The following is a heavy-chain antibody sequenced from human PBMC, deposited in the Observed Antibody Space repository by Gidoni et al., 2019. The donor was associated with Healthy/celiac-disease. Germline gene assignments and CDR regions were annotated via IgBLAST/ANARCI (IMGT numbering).Heavy chain of an antibody. V-gene: IGHV3-48*01. D-gene: IGHD6-19*01. J-gene: IGHJ4*02. Sequence: EVQLVESGGGLVQPGGSLRLSCAASGFTFSSSSMNWVRQAPGRGLEWVSYISGSSSTIYYADSVKGRFTISRDNAKNSLYLQMNSLRAEDTAVYYCGRDRFEYSSGWYGDFDYWGQGTLVTVSS. CDR2: ISGSSSTI. CDR3: GRDRFEYSSGWYGDFDY. CDR1: GFTFSSSS.